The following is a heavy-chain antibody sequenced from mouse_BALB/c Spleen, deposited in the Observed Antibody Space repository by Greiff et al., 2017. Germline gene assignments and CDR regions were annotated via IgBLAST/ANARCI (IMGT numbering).Heavy chain of an antibody. V-gene: IGHV1-87*01. CDR1: GYTFTSYW. D-gene: IGHD1-1*02. Sequence: VKLVESGAELARPGASVKLSCKASGYTFTSYWMQWVKQRPGQGLELIGAIYPGDGDTRYTQKFKGKATLTADKSSSTAYMQLSSLASENSAVYYCARDDYDYYAMDYWGQGTSVTVSS. J-gene: IGHJ4*01. CDR3: ARDDYDYYAMDY. CDR2: IYPGDGDT.